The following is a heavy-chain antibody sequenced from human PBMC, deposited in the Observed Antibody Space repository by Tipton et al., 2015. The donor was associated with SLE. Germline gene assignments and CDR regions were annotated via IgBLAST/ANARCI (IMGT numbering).Heavy chain of an antibody. D-gene: IGHD2-15*01. CDR3: VTRQVDFDH. Sequence: SLRLSCAASGFMFSSYAMRWVRQAPGKGLEWVSVMSGGGDSTSYADSVRGRFTVSRDNSKNTLYLQMDSLRGDDTAVYYCVTRQVDFDHWGQGTLVSVSS. CDR2: MSGGGDST. V-gene: IGHV3-23*01. CDR1: GFMFSSYA. J-gene: IGHJ4*02.